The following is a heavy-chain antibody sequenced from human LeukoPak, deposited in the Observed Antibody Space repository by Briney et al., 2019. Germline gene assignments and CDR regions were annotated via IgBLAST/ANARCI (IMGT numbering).Heavy chain of an antibody. CDR3: ANRRRGGSYYYYYMDV. CDR2: ISGSGGST. D-gene: IGHD1-26*01. J-gene: IGHJ6*03. Sequence: TGGSLRLSCAASGFTFSSYAMSWVRQAPGKGLEWVSAISGSGGSTYYADSVKGRFTISRDNSKNTLYLQMNSLRAEDTAVYYCANRRRGGSYYYYYMDVWGKGTTVTVSS. V-gene: IGHV3-23*01. CDR1: GFTFSSYA.